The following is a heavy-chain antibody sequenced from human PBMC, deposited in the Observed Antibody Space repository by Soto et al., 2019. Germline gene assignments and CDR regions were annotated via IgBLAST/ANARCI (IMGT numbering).Heavy chain of an antibody. CDR3: ARTSLYFDWLFFTELDY. Sequence: GGSLRLSCAASGFTFSSYSMNWVRQAPGKGLEWVSYISSSSSTIYYADSVKGRFTISRDNAKNSLYLQMNSLRAEDTAVYYCARTSLYFDWLFFTELDYWGQGTLVTVSS. CDR1: GFTFSSYS. CDR2: ISSSSSTI. D-gene: IGHD3-9*01. V-gene: IGHV3-48*01. J-gene: IGHJ4*02.